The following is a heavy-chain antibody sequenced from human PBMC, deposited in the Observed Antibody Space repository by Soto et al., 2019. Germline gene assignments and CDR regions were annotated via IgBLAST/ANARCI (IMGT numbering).Heavy chain of an antibody. D-gene: IGHD3-10*01. V-gene: IGHV4-30-2*01. Sequence: AWETLSLTCAVSGGSISSGGSSCSWSRQPPGKGLEWIGYIYQSGSTYYNPSLKSRVTISVDRSKNQFSLKLSSVTAADTAVYYCARSVVRGVMGSYYYNGMDVWG. CDR1: GGSISSGGSS. CDR3: ARSVVRGVMGSYYYNGMDV. J-gene: IGHJ6*02. CDR2: IYQSGST.